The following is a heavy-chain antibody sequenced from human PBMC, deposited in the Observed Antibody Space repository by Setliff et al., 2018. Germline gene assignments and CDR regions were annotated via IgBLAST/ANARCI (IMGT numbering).Heavy chain of an antibody. CDR1: GYTFSNYG. D-gene: IGHD3-10*01. CDR2: VTVYNGNT. V-gene: IGHV1-18*01. CDR3: ARVESMVRGKNILRHFDY. Sequence: PSVKVSCKASGYTFSNYGVTWVRQAPGQGLEWMGWVTVYNGNTKYAQNLQGRLTLTTDISTSTAYMELGSLTTDDTAVYYCARVESMVRGKNILRHFDYWGQGIQVTVSS. J-gene: IGHJ4*02.